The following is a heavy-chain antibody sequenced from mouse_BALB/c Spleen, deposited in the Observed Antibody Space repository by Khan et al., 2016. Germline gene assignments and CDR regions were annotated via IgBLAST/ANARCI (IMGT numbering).Heavy chain of an antibody. V-gene: IGHV2-9*02. CDR1: GFSLISYG. J-gene: IGHJ2*01. CDR2: IWAGGST. CDR3: ARLEDI. Sequence: QVQLQQPGPGLVAPSQSLSITCTVSGFSLISYGVHWVRQPPGKGLEWLGVIWAGGSTNYNSAHMSRLSISKDNSKSQVFLKINSLRTADTAMYYCARLEDIWGQGTTVTVSS.